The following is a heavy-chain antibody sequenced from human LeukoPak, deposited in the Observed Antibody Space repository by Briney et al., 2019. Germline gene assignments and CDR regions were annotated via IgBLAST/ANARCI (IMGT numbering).Heavy chain of an antibody. J-gene: IGHJ4*02. D-gene: IGHD5-24*01. V-gene: IGHV4-34*01. CDR1: GESFTGYY. Sequence: SENLSLTCAVYGESFTGYYWSWIPQPPGKGLEWIGHLNHSGSTNDNPSLKSRVTISVDTSKHQFTLKLSAVTAADTAVYDGERGGGSDSYNVAFDYWGQGTLVTVSS. CDR3: ERGGGSDSYNVAFDY. CDR2: LNHSGST.